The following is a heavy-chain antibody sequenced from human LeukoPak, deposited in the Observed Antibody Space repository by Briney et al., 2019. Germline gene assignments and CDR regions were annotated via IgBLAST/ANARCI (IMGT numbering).Heavy chain of an antibody. CDR2: ISSSGSTI. Sequence: PGGSLRLSCAASGFTFSSYEMNWVRQAPGKGLEWVSYISSSGSTIYYADSVKGRFTISRDNAKNSLYLKMNSLRAEDTAVYYCARSDYDSSGYGHFDYWGQGTLVTVSS. J-gene: IGHJ4*02. V-gene: IGHV3-48*03. D-gene: IGHD3-22*01. CDR3: ARSDYDSSGYGHFDY. CDR1: GFTFSSYE.